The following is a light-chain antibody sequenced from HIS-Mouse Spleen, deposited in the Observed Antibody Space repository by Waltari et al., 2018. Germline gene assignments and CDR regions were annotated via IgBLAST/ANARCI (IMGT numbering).Light chain of an antibody. CDR1: QSVSSSY. J-gene: IGKJ4*01. V-gene: IGKV3-20*01. Sequence: LTQSPGTLSLSPGERATLPCRASQSVSSSYLAWYQQKPGQAPRLLIYGASSRATGIPDRFSGSGSGTDFTLTISRLEPEDFAVYYCQQYGSSPRTFGGGTKVEIK. CDR3: QQYGSSPRT. CDR2: GAS.